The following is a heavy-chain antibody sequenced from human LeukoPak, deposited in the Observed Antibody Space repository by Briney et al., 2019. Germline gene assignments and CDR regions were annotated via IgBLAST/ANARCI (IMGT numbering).Heavy chain of an antibody. CDR2: ISGSGGST. V-gene: IGHV3-23*01. Sequence: GGSLRLSCAASGFTFSSYAMSWVRQAPGKGLEWVSAISGSGGSTYYADSVKGVFTISRDNSKNTLYLQMNSLRAEDTAVYYCARDLINTDWYDPWGQGTLVTVSS. CDR1: GFTFSSYA. CDR3: ARDLINTDWYDP. D-gene: IGHD2-8*01. J-gene: IGHJ5*02.